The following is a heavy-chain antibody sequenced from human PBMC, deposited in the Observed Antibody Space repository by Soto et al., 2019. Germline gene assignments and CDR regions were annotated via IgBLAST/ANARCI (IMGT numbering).Heavy chain of an antibody. D-gene: IGHD3-9*01. Sequence: EVQLVESGGGLVKPGGSLRLSCAASGFTFSSYSMNWVRQAPGKGLEWVSSISSSSSYIYYADSVKGRFTISRDNAKNSLCLQMNSLRAEDTAVYYCAREIRGYYDILTGYYYMDVWGKGTTVTVSS. CDR1: GFTFSSYS. V-gene: IGHV3-21*01. CDR2: ISSSSSYI. CDR3: AREIRGYYDILTGYYYMDV. J-gene: IGHJ6*03.